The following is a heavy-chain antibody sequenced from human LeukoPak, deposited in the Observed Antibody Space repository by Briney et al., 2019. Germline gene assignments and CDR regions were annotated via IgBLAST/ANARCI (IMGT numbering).Heavy chain of an antibody. CDR3: ARFGTRDNCCHPGIDT. CDR2: VFHRGDV. D-gene: IGHD1-1*01. Sequence: PSETLSLNCTVYGYSLSSGFYWGWIRQPPGKGLEWVATVFHRGDVYYNPSLVRRVTISMDTSKNQLSLRLNSVTAADTALYYRARFGTRDNCCHPGIDTWGQGAPVTVSS. V-gene: IGHV4-38-2*02. J-gene: IGHJ5*02. CDR1: GYSLSSGFY.